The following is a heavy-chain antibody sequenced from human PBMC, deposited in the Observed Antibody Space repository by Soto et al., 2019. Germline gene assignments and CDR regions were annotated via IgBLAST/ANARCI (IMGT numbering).Heavy chain of an antibody. J-gene: IGHJ3*02. Sequence: EVQVVESGGGLVKPGGSLRLSCAASGFSFSSYSLNWFRQAPGKGLKWVSSISGTSTDIYYTDLVKGRFTISRDNVKNSLYLQMNSLRAEDTAVYYCARESDPAKAFDIWGQGTMVTVSS. CDR1: GFSFSSYS. CDR3: ARESDPAKAFDI. CDR2: ISGTSTDI. V-gene: IGHV3-21*01.